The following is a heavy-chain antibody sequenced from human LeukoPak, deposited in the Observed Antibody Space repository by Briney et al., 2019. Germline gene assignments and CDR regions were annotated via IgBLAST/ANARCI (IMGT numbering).Heavy chain of an antibody. CDR1: GFIFDDYA. J-gene: IGHJ4*02. V-gene: IGHV3-9*01. CDR3: AKEVVDTAMSYYFDY. D-gene: IGHD5-18*01. Sequence: GGSLRLSCAVSGFIFDDYAMHWVRQAPGKGLEWVSGISWNSGSIGYADSVKGRFTISRDNAKNSLYLQLNSLRAEDTALYYCAKEVVDTAMSYYFDYWGQGTLVTVSS. CDR2: ISWNSGSI.